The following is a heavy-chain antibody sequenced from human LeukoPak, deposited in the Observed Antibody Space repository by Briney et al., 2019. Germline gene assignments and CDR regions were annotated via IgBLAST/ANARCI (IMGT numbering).Heavy chain of an antibody. D-gene: IGHD6-19*01. Sequence: PSETLSLTCAVYGGSFSGYYWSWIRQPPGKGLEWIGEINHSGSTNYNPSLKSRVTISVDTSKNQFSLKLSSVTAADTAVYYCARDYSGWAYYFDYWGQGTLVTVSS. CDR3: ARDYSGWAYYFDY. CDR1: GGSFSGYY. V-gene: IGHV4-34*01. CDR2: INHSGST. J-gene: IGHJ4*02.